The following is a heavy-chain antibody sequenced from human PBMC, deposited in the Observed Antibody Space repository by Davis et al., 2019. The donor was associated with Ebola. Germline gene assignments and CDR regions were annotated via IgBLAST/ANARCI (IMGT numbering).Heavy chain of an antibody. D-gene: IGHD4-17*01. J-gene: IGHJ4*02. CDR1: GFTFSRYG. V-gene: IGHV3-30*18. CDR2: ISYDGRNK. Sequence: GGSLRLSCAASGFTFSRYGMHWVRQAPGKGLEWVAVISYDGRNKYYADSVKGRFTISRDNSKNTLYLQMNSLRAEDTAVYYCAKDWDYGDYFDYWGQGTLVTVSS. CDR3: AKDWDYGDYFDY.